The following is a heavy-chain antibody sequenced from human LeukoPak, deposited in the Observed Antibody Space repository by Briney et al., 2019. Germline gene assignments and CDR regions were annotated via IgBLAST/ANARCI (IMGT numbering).Heavy chain of an antibody. CDR2: ISYDGNNK. CDR3: AKEGYSYGRYFDY. Sequence: PGRSLRLSCAASGFTFSSYAMHWVRQAPGKGLEWVAVISYDGNNKYYADSVKGRFTISRDNSKNTLYLQMNSLRAEDTAVYYCAKEGYSYGRYFDYWGQGTLVTVSS. D-gene: IGHD5-18*01. J-gene: IGHJ4*02. CDR1: GFTFSSYA. V-gene: IGHV3-30-3*02.